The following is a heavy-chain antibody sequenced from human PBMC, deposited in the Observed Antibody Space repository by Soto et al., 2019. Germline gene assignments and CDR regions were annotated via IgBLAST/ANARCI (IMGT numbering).Heavy chain of an antibody. V-gene: IGHV3-30*18. Sequence: QVQLVESGGGVVQPGRSLRLSCAASGFTFSSYGMHWVRQAPGKGLEWVAVISYDGSNKYYADSVKGRVTISRDNSKNTLYLQMNSLRAEDTAVDYCAKDFSGSATYYYYYGMDVWGQGTTVTVSS. CDR2: ISYDGSNK. CDR3: AKDFSGSATYYYYYGMDV. CDR1: GFTFSSYG. D-gene: IGHD1-26*01. J-gene: IGHJ6*02.